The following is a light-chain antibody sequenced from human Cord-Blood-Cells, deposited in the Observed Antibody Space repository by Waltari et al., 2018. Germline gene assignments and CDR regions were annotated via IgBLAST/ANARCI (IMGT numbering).Light chain of an antibody. J-gene: IGLJ2*01. CDR1: SSDVGGYNY. Sequence: QSALTQPASVSWSPGPSIPISCTGTSSDVGGYNYVSWYQQHPGKAPKLMIYDVSNRPSGVSNRFSGSKSGNTASLTISGLQAEDEADYYCSSYTSSSTYVVFGGGTKLTVL. V-gene: IGLV2-14*01. CDR2: DVS. CDR3: SSYTSSSTYVV.